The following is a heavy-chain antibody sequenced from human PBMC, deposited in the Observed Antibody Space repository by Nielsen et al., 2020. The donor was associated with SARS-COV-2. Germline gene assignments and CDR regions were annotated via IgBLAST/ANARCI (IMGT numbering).Heavy chain of an antibody. CDR3: ARAGPSGYFDY. CDR1: GFTFSSYA. Sequence: GESLKTSCAASGFTFSSYAMHWVRQAPGKGLEWVAVISYDGSNKYYADSVKGRFTISRDNSKNTLYLQMNSLRAEDTAVYYCARAGPSGYFDYWGQGTLVTVSS. D-gene: IGHD3-10*01. V-gene: IGHV3-30*04. J-gene: IGHJ4*02. CDR2: ISYDGSNK.